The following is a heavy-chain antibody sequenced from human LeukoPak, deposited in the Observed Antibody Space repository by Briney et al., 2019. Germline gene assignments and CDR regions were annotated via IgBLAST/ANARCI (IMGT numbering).Heavy chain of an antibody. CDR3: ARVGYSSSGNYYNDRGAFDY. D-gene: IGHD3-10*01. J-gene: IGHJ4*02. Sequence: PSETLSLTCTVSGGSISSSSYYWGWIRQPPGKGLGWIGSIYYSGSTYYNPSLKSRVTISVDTSKNQFSLKLSSVTAADTAVYYCARVGYSSSGNYYNDRGAFDYWGQGTLVTVSS. CDR2: IYYSGST. CDR1: GGSISSSSYY. V-gene: IGHV4-39*07.